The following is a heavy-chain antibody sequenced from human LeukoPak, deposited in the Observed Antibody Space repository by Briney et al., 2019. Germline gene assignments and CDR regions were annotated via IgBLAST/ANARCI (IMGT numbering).Heavy chain of an antibody. V-gene: IGHV4-34*01. J-gene: IGHJ4*02. CDR1: GGSFSGYY. CDR3: ARGYYGSGSLYFDY. Sequence: PSETLSLTCAVYGGSFSGYYWSWIRQPPGKGLEWIGEINHSGSTNYNPSLKSRVTISVDTSKNQFSLKLSSVTAADTAVYYCARGYYGSGSLYFDYWGQGTLVTVSS. CDR2: INHSGST. D-gene: IGHD3-10*01.